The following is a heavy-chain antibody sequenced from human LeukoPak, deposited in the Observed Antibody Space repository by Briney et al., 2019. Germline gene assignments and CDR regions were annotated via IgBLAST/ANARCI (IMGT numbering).Heavy chain of an antibody. CDR1: GFTFNSYG. J-gene: IGHJ4*02. CDR3: AKEKKYYDILTGADY. D-gene: IGHD3-9*01. Sequence: PGRSLRLSCAASGFTFNSYGMHWVRQAPGKGLEWVAVIWYDGSNKYYADSVKGRFTISRDNSKNTLYLQMNSLRAEDTAVYYCAKEKKYYDILTGADYWGQGTLVTVSS. V-gene: IGHV3-33*06. CDR2: IWYDGSNK.